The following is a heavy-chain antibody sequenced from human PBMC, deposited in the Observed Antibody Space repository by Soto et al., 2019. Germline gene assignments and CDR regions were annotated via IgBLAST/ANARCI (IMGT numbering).Heavy chain of an antibody. CDR1: GYTFTIYW. CDR3: ARPANTVADHFDL. D-gene: IGHD4-17*01. CDR2: IYPSDSDT. J-gene: IGHJ4*02. V-gene: IGHV5-51*01. Sequence: GESLKISCKGSGYTFTIYWIGWVRQMPGKGLGWMGIIYPSDSDTRYSPSFQGQVTISADQSINTAYLQWDSLKASDTAIYYCARPANTVADHFDLWGQGTPVTVSS.